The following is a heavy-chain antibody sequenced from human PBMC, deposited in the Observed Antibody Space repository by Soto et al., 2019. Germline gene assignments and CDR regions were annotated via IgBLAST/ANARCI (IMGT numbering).Heavy chain of an antibody. J-gene: IGHJ4*02. V-gene: IGHV3-23*01. CDR1: GFTFSSYA. Sequence: PGGSLRLSCAASGFTFSSYAMSWVRQAPGKGLEWVSAISGSGGSAYYADSVKGRFTISRDNSKNTLYLQMNSLRAEDTAVYYCAKDKRPGGYSYGYDYWGQGTLVTVSS. CDR2: ISGSGGSA. D-gene: IGHD5-18*01. CDR3: AKDKRPGGYSYGYDY.